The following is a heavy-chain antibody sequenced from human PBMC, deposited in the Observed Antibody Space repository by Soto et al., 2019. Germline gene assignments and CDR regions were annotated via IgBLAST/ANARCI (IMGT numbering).Heavy chain of an antibody. CDR3: ARDFGYYDSSGYGRNYYGMDV. V-gene: IGHV1-46*01. D-gene: IGHD3-22*01. CDR2: INPSGGST. J-gene: IGHJ6*02. Sequence: ASVKVSCTASGYTFTSYYMHWVRQAPGQGLEWMGIINPSGGSTSYAQKFHGRVTMTRDTSTGTVYMELSSLRSEDTAVYYCARDFGYYDSSGYGRNYYGMDVWGQGTTVTVSS. CDR1: GYTFTSYY.